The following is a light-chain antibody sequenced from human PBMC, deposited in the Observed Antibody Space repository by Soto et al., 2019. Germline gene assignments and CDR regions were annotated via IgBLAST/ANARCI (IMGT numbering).Light chain of an antibody. Sequence: DIQMTQSPSTLSASVGDRVTITCRASQSISSWLAWYQQKPGKAPKLLIYKASSLESGVPSRFSGSGSGTEFTLTISGLQPDDFATYYCQQYHSFPLTFGGGTKVEIK. CDR3: QQYHSFPLT. V-gene: IGKV1-5*03. CDR2: KAS. CDR1: QSISSW. J-gene: IGKJ4*01.